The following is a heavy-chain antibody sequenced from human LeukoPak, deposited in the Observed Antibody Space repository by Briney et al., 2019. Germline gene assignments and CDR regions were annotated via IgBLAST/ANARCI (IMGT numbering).Heavy chain of an antibody. CDR3: VRDLLWQWLVYPLDY. V-gene: IGHV3-7*01. Sequence: QPGGSLRLSCAASGFTLGNYWMAWVRQAPGKGLEWVANIKQDGSEKYYVDSVKGRFTISRDNAKNSLYLQMNSLRAEDTAVYYCVRDLLWQWLVYPLDYWGQGTLVTVSS. J-gene: IGHJ4*02. CDR1: GFTLGNYW. D-gene: IGHD6-19*01. CDR2: IKQDGSEK.